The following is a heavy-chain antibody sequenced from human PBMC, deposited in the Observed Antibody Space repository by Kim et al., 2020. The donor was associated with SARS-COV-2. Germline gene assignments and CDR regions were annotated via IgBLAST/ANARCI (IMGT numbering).Heavy chain of an antibody. V-gene: IGHV4-59*01. CDR1: GGSISSYY. CDR2: IYYSGST. J-gene: IGHJ3*02. D-gene: IGHD3-9*01. Sequence: SETLSLTCTVSGGSISSYYWSWIRQPPGKGLEWIGYIYYSGSTNYNPSLKSRVTISVDTSKNQFSLKLSSVTAADTAVYYCARQLRYFDWGHDAFDIWGQGTMVTVSS. CDR3: ARQLRYFDWGHDAFDI.